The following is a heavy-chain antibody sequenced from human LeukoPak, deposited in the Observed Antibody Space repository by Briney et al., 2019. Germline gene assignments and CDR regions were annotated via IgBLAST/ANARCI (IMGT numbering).Heavy chain of an antibody. CDR1: GFTFKNYA. CDR2: FSVNGRDT. D-gene: IGHD6-13*01. V-gene: IGHV3-23*01. CDR3: AKPGRTAAGLFDS. J-gene: IGHJ4*02. Sequence: GESLRLSCAASGFTFKNYALSWVRQAPGKGLEWVSGFSVNGRDTYYADFVKGRFTIARDIAKNTLYLQMNSLRAEDTATYYCAKPGRTAAGLFDSWGQGTLVTVSS.